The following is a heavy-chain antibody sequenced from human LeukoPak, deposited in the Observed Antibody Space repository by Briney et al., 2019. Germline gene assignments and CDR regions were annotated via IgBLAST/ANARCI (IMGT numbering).Heavy chain of an antibody. D-gene: IGHD3-9*01. V-gene: IGHV3-21*01. CDR3: ARVTPTYDILTGYYHNWFDP. CDR1: GFTFSSYS. J-gene: IGHJ5*02. Sequence: PGGSLRLSCAASGFTFSSYSMNWVRQAPGKGLEWVSSISSSSSYIYYADSVKGRFTISRDNAKNSLYLQMNSLRAEDTAVYYCARVTPTYDILTGYYHNWFDPWGQGTLATVSS. CDR2: ISSSSSYI.